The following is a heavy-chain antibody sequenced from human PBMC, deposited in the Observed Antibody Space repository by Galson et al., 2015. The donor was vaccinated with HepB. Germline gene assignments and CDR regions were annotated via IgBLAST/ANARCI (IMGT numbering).Heavy chain of an antibody. V-gene: IGHV1-2*06. J-gene: IGHJ5*02. CDR1: GSTFTGYY. D-gene: IGHD6-13*01. CDR2: INPNSGGT. CDR3: ARDPQYSSSSAPYNWFDP. Sequence: SVTVSCKASGSTFTGYYMHWARQAPGQGLEWMGRINPNSGGTNYAQKFQGRVTMTRDTSISTAYMELSRLRSDDTAVYYCARDPQYSSSSAPYNWFDPWGQGTLVTVSS.